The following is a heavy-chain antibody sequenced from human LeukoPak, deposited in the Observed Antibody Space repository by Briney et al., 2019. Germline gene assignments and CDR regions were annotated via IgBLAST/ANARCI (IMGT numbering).Heavy chain of an antibody. V-gene: IGHV3-48*03. Sequence: GGSLRLSCAASGFTFSTYEMNWVRQAPGKGLEWVSYISSTGSNIYYADSVKGRFTISRDNAKNSLYLLMRQLRTTDPAVYYCAATYYYDGSGDYWGQGTLVTVSS. CDR2: ISSTGSNI. D-gene: IGHD3-22*01. J-gene: IGHJ4*02. CDR1: GFTFSTYE. CDR3: AATYYYDGSGDY.